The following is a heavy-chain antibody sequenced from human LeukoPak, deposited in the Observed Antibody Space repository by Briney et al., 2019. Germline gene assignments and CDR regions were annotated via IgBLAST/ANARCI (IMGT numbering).Heavy chain of an antibody. CDR2: ISSSSSYI. V-gene: IGHV3-21*01. CDR1: GFTFSSYS. CDR3: AKELGATPTH. D-gene: IGHD1-26*01. Sequence: GGSLRLSCAASGFTFSSYSMNWVRQAPGKGLEWVSSISSSSSYIYYADSVKGRFTISRDNAKNSLYLQMNSLRAEDTAVYYCAKELGATPTHWGQGTLVTVSS. J-gene: IGHJ4*02.